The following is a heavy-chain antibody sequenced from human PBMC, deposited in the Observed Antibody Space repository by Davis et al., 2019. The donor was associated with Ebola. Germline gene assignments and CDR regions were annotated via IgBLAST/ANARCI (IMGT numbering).Heavy chain of an antibody. CDR2: IYYSGST. V-gene: IGHV4-59*08. J-gene: IGHJ6*02. D-gene: IGHD2-15*01. CDR3: GRGVAGAGVDV. Sequence: PSETLSLTCTVSGGSISSYYWSWIRQPPGEGLEWIGYIYYSGSTNYNPSLKSRVTISVDTSKNQFSLKLSSVTAADTAVYYCGRGVAGAGVDVWGQGTTVTVSS. CDR1: GGSISSYY.